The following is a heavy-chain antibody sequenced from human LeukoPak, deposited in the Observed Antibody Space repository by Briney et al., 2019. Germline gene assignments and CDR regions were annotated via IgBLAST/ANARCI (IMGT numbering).Heavy chain of an antibody. CDR2: IYPGDSET. J-gene: IGHJ4*02. V-gene: IGHV5-51*01. D-gene: IGHD5-18*01. Sequence: KVSCKASGGTFSSYAISWVRQMPGKGLEWMGIIYPGDSETRYSPSFQGQVTISVDKSISTAYLQWSSLKASDTAVYYCATGGIYSSNFDYWGQGTLVTVSS. CDR3: ATGGIYSSNFDY. CDR1: GGTFSSYA.